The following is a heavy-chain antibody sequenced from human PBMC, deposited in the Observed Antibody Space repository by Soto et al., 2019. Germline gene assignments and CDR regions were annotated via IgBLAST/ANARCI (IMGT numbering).Heavy chain of an antibody. CDR2: IKSKTDGGTT. CDR3: TTDGYSSSSYFDY. CDR1: GFTFSNAW. Sequence: GSLRLSCAASGFTFSNAWMSWVRQAPGKGLEWVGRIKSKTDGGTTDYAAPVKGRFTISRDDSKNTLYLQMNSLKTEDTAVYYCTTDGYSSSSYFDYWGQGTLVTVSS. D-gene: IGHD6-6*01. V-gene: IGHV3-15*01. J-gene: IGHJ4*02.